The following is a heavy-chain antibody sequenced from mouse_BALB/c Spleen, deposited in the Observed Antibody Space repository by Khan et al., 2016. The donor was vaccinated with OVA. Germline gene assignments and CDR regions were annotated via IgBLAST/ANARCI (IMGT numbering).Heavy chain of an antibody. V-gene: IGHV3-1*02. J-gene: IGHJ2*01. CDR1: GHSITRGYG. D-gene: IGHD1-2*01. CDR2: IRYSGST. CDR3: ARTARIRY. Sequence: EVQLQESGPGLVKPSQSLSLTCTVTGHSITRGYGWNWIRQFPGNKLEWMGYIRYSGSTNYNPSLKRRISITRDPSKNQYFLQLKSVTTEDTATYYCARTARIRYWGQGTTLTVSA.